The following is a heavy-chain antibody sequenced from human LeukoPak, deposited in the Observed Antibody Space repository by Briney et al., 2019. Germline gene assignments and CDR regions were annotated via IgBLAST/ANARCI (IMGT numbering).Heavy chain of an antibody. D-gene: IGHD6-19*01. CDR1: GFTFSSYE. V-gene: IGHV4-34*08. Sequence: GSLRLSCAASGFTFSSYEMNWVRQAPGKGLEWIGEINHSGSTNYNPSLKSRVTISVDTSKNQFSLKLSSVTAADTAVYYCAGGTTGIAVPGEDYYSYYYMDVWGRGTTVTISS. CDR3: AGGTTGIAVPGEDYYSYYYMDV. CDR2: INHSGST. J-gene: IGHJ6*03.